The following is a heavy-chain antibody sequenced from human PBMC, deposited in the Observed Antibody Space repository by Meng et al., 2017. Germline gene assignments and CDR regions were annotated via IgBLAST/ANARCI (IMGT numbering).Heavy chain of an antibody. Sequence: QGHLVKTGSELKKPGPSVKVSCKASGYTFTSYAMNWVRQAPGQGLEWMGWINTNTGNPTYAQGFTGRFVFSLDTSVSTAYLQISSLKAEDTAVYYCARLVAGTFGQLFDPWGQGTLVTVSS. CDR2: INTNTGNP. CDR3: ARLVAGTFGQLFDP. V-gene: IGHV7-4-1*02. J-gene: IGHJ5*02. D-gene: IGHD2-15*01. CDR1: GYTFTSYA.